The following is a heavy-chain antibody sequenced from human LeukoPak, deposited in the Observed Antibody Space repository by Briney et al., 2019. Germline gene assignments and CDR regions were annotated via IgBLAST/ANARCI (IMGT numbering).Heavy chain of an antibody. CDR1: GLTFDDYA. J-gene: IGHJ2*01. V-gene: IGHV3-9*01. D-gene: IGHD5-12*01. CDR2: ISWNSGSI. CDR3: AKDLTYATNWYFDL. Sequence: GGSLRFSCAASGLTFDDYAMHWVRQAPGKGLEWVSGISWNSGSIGYADSVKGRFTISRDNAKNSLYLQMNSLRAEDTALYYCAKDLTYATNWYFDLWGRGTLVTVSS.